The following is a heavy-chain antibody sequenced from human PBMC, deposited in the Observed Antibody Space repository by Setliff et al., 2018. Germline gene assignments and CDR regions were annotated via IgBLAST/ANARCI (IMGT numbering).Heavy chain of an antibody. CDR1: GGSISTYH. D-gene: IGHD3-22*01. CDR2: IHYSGST. V-gene: IGHV4-59*12. CDR3: ARGRYFESSSYYFPFDY. J-gene: IGHJ4*02. Sequence: PSETLSLTCSVSGGSISTYHCSWIRQPPEKGLEWIGYIHYSGSTNYNPSLKSRVTKSIDSSKNQMSLRMTSVTAADTAVYYCARGRYFESSSYYFPFDYWGMGTLVTVSS.